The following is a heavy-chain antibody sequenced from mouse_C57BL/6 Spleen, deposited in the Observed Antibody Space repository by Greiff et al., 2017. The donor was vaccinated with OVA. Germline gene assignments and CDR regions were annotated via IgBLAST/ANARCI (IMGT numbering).Heavy chain of an antibody. Sequence: VHVKQSGAELVRPGASVKLSCTASGFHINDYYMHWLKQRPERGLVWIGRIDPEDGDTVYTPTFQGTATMTADTSSNTAYLQLSSLTSEDTAVYYCTRSISFADWGQGTLVTVSA. CDR3: TRSISFAD. J-gene: IGHJ3*01. CDR1: GFHINDYY. D-gene: IGHD1-1*01. CDR2: IDPEDGDT. V-gene: IGHV14-1*01.